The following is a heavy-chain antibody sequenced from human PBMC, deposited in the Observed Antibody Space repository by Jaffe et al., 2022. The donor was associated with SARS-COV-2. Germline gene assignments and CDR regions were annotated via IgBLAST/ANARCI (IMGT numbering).Heavy chain of an antibody. V-gene: IGHV4-59*01. CDR2: THYSGTT. CDR1: GGSISSKSY. D-gene: IGHD3-9*01. CDR3: ARSPKSDYDMVTGYQRADS. Sequence: QVQLQQSGPGLVKPSETLSLTCTVSGGSISSKSYWSWIRQPPGKGLEYIGHTHYSGTTKYNPSLESRVTISVDTSKNQFSLKLTSVTAADTAVYYCARSPKSDYDMVTGYQRADSWGQGTLVTVSS. J-gene: IGHJ4*02.